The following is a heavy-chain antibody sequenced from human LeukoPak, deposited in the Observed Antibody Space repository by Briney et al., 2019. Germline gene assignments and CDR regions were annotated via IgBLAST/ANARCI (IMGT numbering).Heavy chain of an antibody. J-gene: IGHJ3*02. CDR1: GGTFSSYA. CDR3: ARERAIVVVPAAITAFDI. V-gene: IGHV1-69*05. CDR2: IIPIFGTA. D-gene: IGHD2-2*01. Sequence: GASVKVSCKASGGTFSSYAISWVRQAPGQGLEWMGGIIPIFGTANYAQKFQGRVTITTDESTSTAYMELSSLRSEDTAVYYCARERAIVVVPAAITAFDIWGQGTMVTVSS.